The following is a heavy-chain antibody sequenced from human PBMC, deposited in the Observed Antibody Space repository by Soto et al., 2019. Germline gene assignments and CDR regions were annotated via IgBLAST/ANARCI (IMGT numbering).Heavy chain of an antibody. V-gene: IGHV3-11*04. CDR3: ARDNSKWLRFFWFDP. Sequence: PGGSLRLSCAASGFTFSDYYMSWIRQAPGKGLEWVSYISSSGSTIYYADSVKGRFTISRDNAKNSLYLQMNSLRAEDTAVYYCARDNSKWLRFFWFDPWGQGTLVTVSS. CDR1: GFTFSDYY. J-gene: IGHJ5*02. D-gene: IGHD5-12*01. CDR2: ISSSGSTI.